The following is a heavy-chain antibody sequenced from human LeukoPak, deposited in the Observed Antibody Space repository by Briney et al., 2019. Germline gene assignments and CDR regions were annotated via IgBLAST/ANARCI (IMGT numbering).Heavy chain of an antibody. D-gene: IGHD6-19*01. Sequence: KPSETLSLTCTVSGGSISSYYWSWIRQPPGKGLEWIGYIYYSGSTNYNPSLKSRVTISVDTSKDQFSLKLSSVTAADTAVYYCARDPGYSSGWYWFDPWGQGTLVTVSS. V-gene: IGHV4-59*01. CDR3: ARDPGYSSGWYWFDP. CDR1: GGSISSYY. CDR2: IYYSGST. J-gene: IGHJ5*02.